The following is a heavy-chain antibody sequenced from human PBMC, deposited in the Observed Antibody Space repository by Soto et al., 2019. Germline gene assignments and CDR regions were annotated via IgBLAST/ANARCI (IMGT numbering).Heavy chain of an antibody. CDR2: IFWDDDK. J-gene: IGHJ4*02. D-gene: IGHD4-17*01. CDR1: GFSLTTREVG. Sequence: QITLKESGPALVRPTQTLTLTCTFSGFSLTTREVGVGWVRQPPTKALEWLAPIFWDDDKRFSPSLRSRLTITKHTSRNQVVLTMTDVDPVDAGTYFCARRSSNGDYVFDSWGQGTLITVSS. CDR3: ARRSSNGDYVFDS. V-gene: IGHV2-5*02.